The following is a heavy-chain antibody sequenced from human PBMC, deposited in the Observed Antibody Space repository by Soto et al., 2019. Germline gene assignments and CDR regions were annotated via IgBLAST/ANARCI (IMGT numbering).Heavy chain of an antibody. Sequence: GAAVKVSCKASGYTFTSYGISWVRQAPGQGLEWMGWISAYNGNTHYAQKLQGRVTMTTDTSTSTAYMELRSLRSDDTAVYYCASQEYYGSGLDYWGQGTLVTVSS. CDR1: GYTFTSYG. CDR3: ASQEYYGSGLDY. J-gene: IGHJ4*02. V-gene: IGHV1-18*01. CDR2: ISAYNGNT. D-gene: IGHD3-10*01.